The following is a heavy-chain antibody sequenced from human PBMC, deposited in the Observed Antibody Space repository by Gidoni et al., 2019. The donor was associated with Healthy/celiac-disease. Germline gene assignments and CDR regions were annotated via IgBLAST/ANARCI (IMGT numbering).Heavy chain of an antibody. Sequence: QVQLVQSGAEVKKPGASVKASCKASGYTFTSYDINWVRQATGQGLEWMGWMNPKSGNTGYAQKFQGRVTMTRNTAISTAYMELSSLRSEDTAVYYCARGSDLEQLVDYWGQGTLVTVSS. CDR2: MNPKSGNT. J-gene: IGHJ4*02. D-gene: IGHD6-6*01. CDR3: ARGSDLEQLVDY. V-gene: IGHV1-8*02. CDR1: GYTFTSYD.